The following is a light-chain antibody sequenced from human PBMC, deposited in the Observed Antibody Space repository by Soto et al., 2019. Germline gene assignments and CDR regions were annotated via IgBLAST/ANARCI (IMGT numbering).Light chain of an antibody. V-gene: IGLV2-14*01. J-gene: IGLJ1*01. CDR2: EVT. Sequence: QSSRTQPASVCGSPGQSNTISCTGTGSDVGGYDYVSWYQHHPGKAPKVMIYEVTNRPSGVSNRFSGSKSGNTASLTISGLLAEDEADYYCSSYTSSSTYVFGTGTKVTVL. CDR1: GSDVGGYDY. CDR3: SSYTSSSTYV.